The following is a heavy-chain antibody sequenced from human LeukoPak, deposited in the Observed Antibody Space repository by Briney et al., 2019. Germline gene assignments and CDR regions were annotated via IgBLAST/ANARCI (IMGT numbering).Heavy chain of an antibody. D-gene: IGHD2-8*01. CDR1: AFIFSGHW. Sequence: GGSLRLSCEGSAFIFSGHWMNWVRQTPGKGLEWVASIKEDGSERQYADSVKGRFTISRDNAKNSLYLQMNSLRAEDTALYYCAKDFGVFVYWGQGTLVTVSS. J-gene: IGHJ4*02. V-gene: IGHV3-7*03. CDR2: IKEDGSER. CDR3: AKDFGVFVY.